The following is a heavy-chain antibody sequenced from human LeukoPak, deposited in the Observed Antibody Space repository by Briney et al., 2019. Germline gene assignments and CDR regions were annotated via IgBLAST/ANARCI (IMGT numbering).Heavy chain of an antibody. D-gene: IGHD6-19*01. V-gene: IGHV3-74*01. CDR1: GFSFSRNW. CDR3: ATDPDSGGWSTFDY. CDR2: INSDGSAT. J-gene: IGHJ4*02. Sequence: GGSLRLSCAASGFSFSRNWMNWVRQAPGKGLGWVSRINSDGSATHYADSVKGRFTISRDNAKNTLYLQMNSLRAEDTAVYYCATDPDSGGWSTFDYWGQGTLVTVSS.